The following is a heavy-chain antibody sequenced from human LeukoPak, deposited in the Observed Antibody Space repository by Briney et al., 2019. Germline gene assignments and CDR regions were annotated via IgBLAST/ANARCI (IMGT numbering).Heavy chain of an antibody. CDR2: ISSSGSTI. D-gene: IGHD2-21*02. CDR3: ARAAYCGGDCYPLDY. J-gene: IGHJ4*02. CDR1: GFTFSSYE. V-gene: IGHV3-48*03. Sequence: GGSLRLSCAASGFTFSSYEMNWVHQAPGKGLEWVSYISSSGSTIYYADSVKGRFTISRDNAKNSLYLQMNSLRAEDTAVYYCARAAYCGGDCYPLDYWGQGTLVTVSS.